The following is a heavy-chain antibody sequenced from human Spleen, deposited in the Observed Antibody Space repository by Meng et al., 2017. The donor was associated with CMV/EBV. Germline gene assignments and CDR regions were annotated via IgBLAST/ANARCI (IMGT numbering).Heavy chain of an antibody. CDR2: ISSSGGTV. CDR3: ARNQGFWSGHYFFDY. J-gene: IGHJ4*02. CDR1: GFTLSSYE. Sequence: GESLKISCAASGFTLSSYEMNWVRQAPGKGLEWISYISSSGGTVYYADSVKGRFTISRDNAKNSLYLQMNSLRAEDTAVYCCARNQGFWSGHYFFDYWGQGTLVTVSS. V-gene: IGHV3-48*03. D-gene: IGHD3-3*01.